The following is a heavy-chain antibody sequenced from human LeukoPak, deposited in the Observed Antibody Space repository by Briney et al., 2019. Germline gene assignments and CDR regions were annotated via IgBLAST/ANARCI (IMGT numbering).Heavy chain of an antibody. V-gene: IGHV4-30-4*01. CDR3: ARYDSSGCDFDY. CDR2: IYYSGST. D-gene: IGHD3-22*01. Sequence: SETQSLTCTVSGGSISSGDYYWSWIRQPPGKGLEWIGYIYYSGSTYYNPSLKSRVTISVDTSKNQFSLKLSSVTAADTAVYYCARYDSSGCDFDYWGQGTLVTVSS. CDR1: GGSISSGDYY. J-gene: IGHJ4*02.